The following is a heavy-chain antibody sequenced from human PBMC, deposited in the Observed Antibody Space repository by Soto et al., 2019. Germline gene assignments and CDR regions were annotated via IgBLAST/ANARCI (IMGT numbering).Heavy chain of an antibody. J-gene: IGHJ4*02. D-gene: IGHD3-10*01. CDR3: ARSGYGSGSYYWYSQD. CDR1: GYTFTGYY. V-gene: IGHV1-2*04. Sequence: SVQVSCKASGYTFTGYYMHWARQAPGQGLEWMGWINPNSGGTKYAQKFQGWVTMTRDTSINTAYMELSRLRSDDTAGYYCARSGYGSGSYYWYSQDWGQGILVT. CDR2: INPNSGGT.